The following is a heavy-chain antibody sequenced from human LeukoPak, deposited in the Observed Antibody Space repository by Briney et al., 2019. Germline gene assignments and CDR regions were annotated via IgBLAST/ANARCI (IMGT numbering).Heavy chain of an antibody. CDR2: IIPIFGTA. J-gene: IGHJ4*02. CDR3: ARGGSGGYSYGYANY. Sequence: SVKVSCKASGGTFSSYALSWVRQAPGQGLEWMGGIIPIFGTANYAQKFQGRVTITTDESTSTAYMELSSLRSEDTAVYYCARGGSGGYSYGYANYWGQGTLVTVSS. V-gene: IGHV1-69*05. D-gene: IGHD5-18*01. CDR1: GGTFSSYA.